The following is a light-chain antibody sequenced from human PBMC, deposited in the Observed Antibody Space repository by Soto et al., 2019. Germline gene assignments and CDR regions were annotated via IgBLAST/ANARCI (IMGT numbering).Light chain of an antibody. CDR2: DAS. J-gene: IGKJ1*01. Sequence: EIVMTQSPGTLSVSPGERATLSCRASQSVYSNLAWYQQKPGQAPRLLIYDASARATGVPARFSGSGSGTEFTLTISSLEPEDFAVYYCQERAGWPPWTFGQGTKVDIK. V-gene: IGKV3-15*01. CDR3: QERAGWPPWT. CDR1: QSVYSN.